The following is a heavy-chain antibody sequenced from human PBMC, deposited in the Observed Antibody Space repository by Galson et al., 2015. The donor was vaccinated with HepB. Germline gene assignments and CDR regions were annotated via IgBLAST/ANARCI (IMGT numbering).Heavy chain of an antibody. J-gene: IGHJ4*02. CDR2: ISGYNGNT. CDR1: GYTFTSYG. CDR3: ARDLGYYGSGSYDQ. V-gene: IGHV1-18*04. D-gene: IGHD3-10*01. Sequence: SVKVSCKVSGYTFTSYGISWVRQAPGQGLEWMGWISGYNGNTNYAQKLQGRVTMTTDTSTSTAYMELRSLRSDDTAVYYCARDLGYYGSGSYDQWGQGTLVTVSS.